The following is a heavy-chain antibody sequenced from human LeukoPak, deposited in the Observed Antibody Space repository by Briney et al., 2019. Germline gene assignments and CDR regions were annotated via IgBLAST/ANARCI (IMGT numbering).Heavy chain of an antibody. CDR2: INPNSGGT. D-gene: IGHD2-2*01. CDR3: AGVTTCSSTSCSSYYYMDV. CDR1: GYTFTSYY. V-gene: IGHV1-2*02. J-gene: IGHJ6*03. Sequence: ASVKVSCKASGYTFTSYYMHWVRQAPGQGLEWMGWINPNSGGTNYAQKFQGRVTMTRDTSISTAYMELSRLRSDDTAVYYCAGVTTCSSTSCSSYYYMDVWGKGTTVTVSS.